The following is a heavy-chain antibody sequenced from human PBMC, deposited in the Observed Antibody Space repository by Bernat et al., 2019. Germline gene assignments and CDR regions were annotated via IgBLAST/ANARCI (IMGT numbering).Heavy chain of an antibody. Sequence: EVQLVESGGGLVKPGGSLRLSCVDSGFNFRNFAMNWVRQAPGKGLEWVSSIFSSGSPIYYADSVKGRFTISGDNAKNSLYLQMNSLRAEDTAVYYCTRGLCGGDCYSDWGQGTLVTVSS. V-gene: IGHV3-21*01. CDR3: TRGLCGGDCYSD. J-gene: IGHJ4*02. CDR2: IFSSGSPI. CDR1: GFNFRNFA. D-gene: IGHD2-21*01.